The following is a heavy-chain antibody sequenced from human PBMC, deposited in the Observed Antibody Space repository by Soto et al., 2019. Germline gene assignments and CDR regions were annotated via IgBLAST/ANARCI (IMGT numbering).Heavy chain of an antibody. CDR1: GFTFSSYW. Sequence: GGSLRLSCAASGFTFSSYWMSWVRQAPGKGLEWVANIKQDGSEKYYVDSVKGRFTISRDNAKNSLYLQMNSLRAEDTAVYYCARALRITGTTLGYYYGMDVWGQGTPVTVSS. CDR2: IKQDGSEK. V-gene: IGHV3-7*03. CDR3: ARALRITGTTLGYYYGMDV. D-gene: IGHD1-7*01. J-gene: IGHJ6*02.